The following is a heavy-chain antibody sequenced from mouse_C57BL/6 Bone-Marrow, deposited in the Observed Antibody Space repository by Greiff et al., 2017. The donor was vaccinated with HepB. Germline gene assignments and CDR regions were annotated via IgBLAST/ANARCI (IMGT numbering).Heavy chain of an antibody. Sequence: EVKLVESGGGLVKPGGSLKLSCAASGFTFSSYAMSWVRQTPEKRLEWVATISDGGSYTYYPDNVKGRFTISRDNAKNNLYLQMSHLKSEDTAMYYCARGPYDYFDDWGQGTTLTVSS. V-gene: IGHV5-4*03. CDR3: ARGPYDYFDD. J-gene: IGHJ2*01. CDR2: ISDGGSYT. CDR1: GFTFSSYA. D-gene: IGHD2-12*01.